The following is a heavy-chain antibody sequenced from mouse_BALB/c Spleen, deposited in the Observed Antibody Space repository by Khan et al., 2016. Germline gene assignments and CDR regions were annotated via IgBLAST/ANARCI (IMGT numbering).Heavy chain of an antibody. Sequence: VQLQQSGAELVKPGASVKLSCTASGFNIKDTYMHWVKQRPEQGLEWIGRIDPANGNTKYDPKFQGKANITADTSSKKANLQLSSQTSEDTAVIFCARRISGAIDYSGPGTSVTVSS. CDR1: GFNIKDTY. CDR3: ARRISGAIDY. CDR2: IDPANGNT. D-gene: IGHD1-3*01. V-gene: IGHV14-3*02. J-gene: IGHJ4*01.